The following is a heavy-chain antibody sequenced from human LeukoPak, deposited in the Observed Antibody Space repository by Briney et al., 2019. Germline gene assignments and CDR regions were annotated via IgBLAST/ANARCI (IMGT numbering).Heavy chain of an antibody. CDR3: ARRQGCSSTSCPPDY. D-gene: IGHD2-2*01. CDR2: IYPGDSDT. J-gene: IGHJ4*02. CDR1: GYTFSDYW. Sequence: GESLKISCKASGYTFSDYWIVWLRQMSGKGLEWMGIIYPGDSDTRYSPSFQGQVTISADKSISTAYLQWSSLKASDTAMYYCARRQGCSSTSCPPDYWGQGTLVTVSP. V-gene: IGHV5-51*01.